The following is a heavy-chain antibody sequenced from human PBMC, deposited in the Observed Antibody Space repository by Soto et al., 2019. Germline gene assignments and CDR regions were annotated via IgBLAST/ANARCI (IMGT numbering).Heavy chain of an antibody. CDR3: ARDPGSGYYDYYGMDV. CDR1: GYTFASYG. J-gene: IGHJ6*02. CDR2: ISAYNGNT. Sequence: ASVKVSCKASGYTFASYGISWVRQAPGQGLEWMGWISAYNGNTNYAQKLQGRVTMTTDTSTSTAYMELRSLRSDDTAVYYCARDPGSGYYDYYGMDVWGQGTTVTVSS. V-gene: IGHV1-18*04. D-gene: IGHD2-15*01.